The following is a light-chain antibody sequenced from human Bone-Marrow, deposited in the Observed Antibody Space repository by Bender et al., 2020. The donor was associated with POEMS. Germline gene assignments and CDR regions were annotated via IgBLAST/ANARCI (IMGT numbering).Light chain of an antibody. CDR2: DVT. V-gene: IGLV2-23*02. J-gene: IGLJ2*01. CDR1: SSDVGSYNL. CDR3: CSYGPAWL. Sequence: QSALTQPPSASGSPGQSITISCTGTSSDVGSYNLISWYQQHPDKAPKLIIYDVTTRPSGVSDRFSASKSGNTASLTISGLQAEDEADYYCCSYGPAWLFGGGTKLTV.